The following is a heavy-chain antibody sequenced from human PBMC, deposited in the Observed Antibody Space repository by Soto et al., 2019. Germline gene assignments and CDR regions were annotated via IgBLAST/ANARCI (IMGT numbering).Heavy chain of an antibody. CDR3: AKWNGYGDY. D-gene: IGHD1-1*01. CDR2: VSGGSGVT. J-gene: IGHJ4*02. Sequence: EVQLLESGGGLVQPGGSLRLSCAVSGFSFSTYGVTWVRQAPGKGLEWVSGVSGGSGVTHYADSVKGRFTITGDNSKNTVYLHMNNLRVEDTAVYYCAKWNGYGDYWGQGTRVTVSS. CDR1: GFSFSTYG. V-gene: IGHV3-23*01.